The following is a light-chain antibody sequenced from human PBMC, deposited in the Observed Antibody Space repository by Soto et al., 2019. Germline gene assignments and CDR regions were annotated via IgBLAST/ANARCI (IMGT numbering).Light chain of an antibody. CDR2: EVT. CDR1: SSDIGAHDY. CDR3: SSHTSSASVV. J-gene: IGLJ2*01. V-gene: IGLV2-14*01. Sequence: QSALTQPASVSGSPGQSITISCTGTSSDIGAHDYVSWYRQHPGKAPKLLIYEVTNRPSGVPPRFSGSKSANTASLTISGLQVEDEADYYCSSHTSSASVVFGGGTKLTVL.